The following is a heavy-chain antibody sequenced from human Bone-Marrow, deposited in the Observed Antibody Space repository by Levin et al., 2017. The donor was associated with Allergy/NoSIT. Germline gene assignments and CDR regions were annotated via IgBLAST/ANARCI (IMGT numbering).Heavy chain of an antibody. J-gene: IGHJ4*02. Sequence: KVSCKGSGYRFTSYWIGWVRQMPGKGLEWMGNIFPSDSDIRYSPSFRGHVSFSVDTSINTAYLQWGSLKATDTAIYYCARYNAYDDTYHFDTWGQGTQVSVSS. CDR1: GYRFTSYW. CDR3: ARYNAYDDTYHFDT. CDR2: IFPSDSDI. V-gene: IGHV5-51*01. D-gene: IGHD3-16*01.